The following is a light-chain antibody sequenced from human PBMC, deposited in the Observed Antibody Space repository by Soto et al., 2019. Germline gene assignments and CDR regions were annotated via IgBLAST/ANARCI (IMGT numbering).Light chain of an antibody. Sequence: DIQMTQSPSSLSASVGARFTITCRASQSISYYLNWYQQKPGKAPKLLIYAASTLQSGVPSRFSGSGSGTDFTLTISSLQPEDFATYYCQQSYSTLWTFGQGTKVEIK. J-gene: IGKJ1*01. CDR2: AAS. CDR1: QSISYY. CDR3: QQSYSTLWT. V-gene: IGKV1-39*01.